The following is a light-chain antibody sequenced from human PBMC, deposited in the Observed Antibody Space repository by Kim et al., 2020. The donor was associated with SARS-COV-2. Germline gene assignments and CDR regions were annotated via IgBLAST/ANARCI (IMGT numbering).Light chain of an antibody. Sequence: PGKTARIACGGDSIGSKSVRLYQHKPGQAPVLVIYYDSDRPSGIPERFSGSNSGNTATLTISRVEAGDEADYYCQVWDSSSDHRVVFGGGTQLTVL. CDR2: YDS. CDR1: SIGSKS. J-gene: IGLJ2*01. CDR3: QVWDSSSDHRVV. V-gene: IGLV3-21*04.